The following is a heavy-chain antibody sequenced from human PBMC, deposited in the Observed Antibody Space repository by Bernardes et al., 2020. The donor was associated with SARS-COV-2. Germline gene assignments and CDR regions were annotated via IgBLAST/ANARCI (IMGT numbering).Heavy chain of an antibody. CDR2: INPNSGGT. CDR3: ARGVLCSGGSCYPFDY. CDR1: GYTFTGYY. J-gene: IGHJ4*02. V-gene: IGHV1-2*04. D-gene: IGHD2-15*01. Sequence: ASVKVSCKASGYTFTGYYMHWVRQAPGQGLEWMGWINPNSGGTNYAQKFQGWVTMTRDTSISTAYMELGRLRSDDTAVYYCARGVLCSGGSCYPFDYWGQGTLVTVSS.